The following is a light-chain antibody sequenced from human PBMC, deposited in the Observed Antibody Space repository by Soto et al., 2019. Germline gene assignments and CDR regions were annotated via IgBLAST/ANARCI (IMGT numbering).Light chain of an antibody. CDR2: SNN. V-gene: IGLV1-44*01. CDR3: AAWDDSLKGYV. CDR1: SYNIGSNT. Sequence: QSVLTQPPSASGTPGQRVTISCSGSSYNIGSNTVNWYQQLPGTAPKLLIYSNNQRPSGVPDRFSGSKSGTSASLAISGLQSEDEADYYCAAWDDSLKGYVFVTGTKLTVL. J-gene: IGLJ1*01.